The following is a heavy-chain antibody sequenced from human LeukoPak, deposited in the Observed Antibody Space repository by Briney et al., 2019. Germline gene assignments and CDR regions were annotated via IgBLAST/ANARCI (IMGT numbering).Heavy chain of an antibody. V-gene: IGHV3-23*01. CDR2: ISGSGGST. J-gene: IGHJ4*02. CDR1: GFTFSSYA. CDR3: AKELGYDSSGYYLDY. D-gene: IGHD3-22*01. Sequence: GGSLRPSCAASGFTFSSYAMSWVRQAPGKGLEWVSAISGSGGSTYYADSVKGRFTISRDNSKNTLYLQMNSLRAEDTAVYYCAKELGYDSSGYYLDYWGQGTLVTVSS.